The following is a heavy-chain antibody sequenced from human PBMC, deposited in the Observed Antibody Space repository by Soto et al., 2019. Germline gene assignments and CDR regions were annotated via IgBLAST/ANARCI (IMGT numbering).Heavy chain of an antibody. J-gene: IGHJ4*02. CDR1: GYTFTTYY. CDR2: VNPTDGRT. D-gene: IGHD7-27*01. CDR3: ARVLELGPIDF. Sequence: QVQLVQSGAEVKKPGASVNLSCKASGYTFTTYYIHWVRQAPGQGLEWMGIVNPTDGRTTYAQKFQDRVTMTRDTCTSTVYMELSSLRSDDTAVYYCARVLELGPIDFWGQGTLVTVSS. V-gene: IGHV1-46*01.